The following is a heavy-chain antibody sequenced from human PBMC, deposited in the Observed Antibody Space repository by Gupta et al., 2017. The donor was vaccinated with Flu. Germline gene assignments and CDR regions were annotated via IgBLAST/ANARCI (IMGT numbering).Heavy chain of an antibody. D-gene: IGHD2-21*01. CDR2: IGTAGDT. V-gene: IGHV3-13*01. J-gene: IGHJ6*02. Sequence: HWVRQTTGKGLEWVSAIGTAGDTYYPGSVKGRFTISRENAKNSLYLQMNSLSAGDTAVYYCARGKALWQLPKYYGMDVWGQGTTVTVFS. CDR3: ARGKALWQLPKYYGMDV.